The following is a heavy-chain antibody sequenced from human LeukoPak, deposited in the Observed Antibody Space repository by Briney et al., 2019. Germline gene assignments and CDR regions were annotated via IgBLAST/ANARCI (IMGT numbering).Heavy chain of an antibody. D-gene: IGHD6-13*01. CDR1: GYTFTSYY. J-gene: IGHJ4*02. CDR2: INPSGGST. CDR3: APQRIAAAGEFDY. Sequence: ASVKVSCKASGYTFTSYYIHWVRQAPGQGLEWMGIINPSGGSTSYAQKFQGRVTMTRDTSTSTVYMELSSLRSEDTAVYYCAPQRIAAAGEFDYWGQGTLVTVSS. V-gene: IGHV1-46*01.